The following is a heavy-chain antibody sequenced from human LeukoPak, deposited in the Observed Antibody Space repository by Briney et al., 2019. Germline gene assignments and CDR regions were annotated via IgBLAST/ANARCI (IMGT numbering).Heavy chain of an antibody. J-gene: IGHJ4*02. V-gene: IGHV3-23*01. CDR1: GFAFNSYA. D-gene: IGHD1-26*01. CDR3: AREVGAKEGLDY. CDR2: MSGYGGVT. Sequence: GGSLRLSCAASGFAFNSYAMSWVRQAPGKGLEWVSGMSGYGGVTYYTDSVKGRFTISRDNSKNTLYLQMNSLRAEDTAVYYCAREVGAKEGLDYWGQGTLVTVSS.